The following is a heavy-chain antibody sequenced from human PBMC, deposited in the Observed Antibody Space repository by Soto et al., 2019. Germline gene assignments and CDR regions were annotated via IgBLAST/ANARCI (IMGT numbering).Heavy chain of an antibody. Sequence: QVQLVESGGGVVQPGRSLRLSCAASGFSFSISPMHWVRQAPVKGPECVALISYDGTNKFYADSVKGRFTISRDNSKSKLYLQVDSLRPEDAAVYYCARDPKTSGGQHWAFNYFDSWGQGTLVTVSS. CDR1: GFSFSISP. CDR3: ARDPKTSGGQHWAFNYFDS. V-gene: IGHV3-30-3*01. CDR2: ISYDGTNK. J-gene: IGHJ4*02. D-gene: IGHD7-27*01.